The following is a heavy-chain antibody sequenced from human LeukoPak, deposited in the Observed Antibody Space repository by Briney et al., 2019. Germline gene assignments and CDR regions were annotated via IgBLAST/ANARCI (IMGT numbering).Heavy chain of an antibody. J-gene: IGHJ6*02. CDR2: ISGDGGST. Sequence: GGSLRLSCAASVFTFDDYAMHWVRQAPRKGLEWVSLISGDGGSTYYADSVKGRFTISRDNSKNSLYLQMNSLRTEDTALYYCAKGYSSSWYHLYYYYYGMDVWGQGTTVTVSS. V-gene: IGHV3-43*02. D-gene: IGHD6-13*01. CDR1: VFTFDDYA. CDR3: AKGYSSSWYHLYYYYYGMDV.